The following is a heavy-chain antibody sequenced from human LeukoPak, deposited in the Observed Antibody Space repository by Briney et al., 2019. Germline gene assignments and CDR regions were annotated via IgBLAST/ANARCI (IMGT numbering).Heavy chain of an antibody. CDR1: GGSISSSGYY. D-gene: IGHD1-26*01. Sequence: KPSETLSLTCTVSGGSISSSGYYWGWIRQPPGKGLEWIASIYYSGSTYYNPSLKSRVTISVDTSKNQLSLKLSSLTAADTAVYYCARHEYSGSYYGLSWFDPWGRGTLVTVSS. CDR3: ARHEYSGSYYGLSWFDP. V-gene: IGHV4-39*01. J-gene: IGHJ5*02. CDR2: IYYSGST.